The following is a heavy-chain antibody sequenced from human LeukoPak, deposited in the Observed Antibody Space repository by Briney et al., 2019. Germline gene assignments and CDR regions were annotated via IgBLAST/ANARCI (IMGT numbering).Heavy chain of an antibody. Sequence: GWSLRLSCAASGFTFSNYGMHWVRQAPGKGLEWVAVIWYDGSNKDYADSVKDRFTISRDNSKNTLYLQMNSLRAEDTAVYYCAKRAEGNGGHNGLDYWGQGTLVTVSS. J-gene: IGHJ4*02. CDR1: GFTFSNYG. V-gene: IGHV3-33*06. D-gene: IGHD4-23*01. CDR3: AKRAEGNGGHNGLDY. CDR2: IWYDGSNK.